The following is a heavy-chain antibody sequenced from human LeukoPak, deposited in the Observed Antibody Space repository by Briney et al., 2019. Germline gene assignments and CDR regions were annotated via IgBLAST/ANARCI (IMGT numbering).Heavy chain of an antibody. CDR1: GFTFSDYY. J-gene: IGHJ4*02. CDR2: TSSRSGSSI. Sequence: PGGSLRLSCAASGFTFSDYYMTWIRQAPGKGLEWVSYTSSRSGSSIYYADSVKGRFTISRDNAKNSLYLQMNSLRAEDTAVYYCARVGYSGSPGDYWGQGTLVTVSS. D-gene: IGHD1-26*01. CDR3: ARVGYSGSPGDY. V-gene: IGHV3-11*04.